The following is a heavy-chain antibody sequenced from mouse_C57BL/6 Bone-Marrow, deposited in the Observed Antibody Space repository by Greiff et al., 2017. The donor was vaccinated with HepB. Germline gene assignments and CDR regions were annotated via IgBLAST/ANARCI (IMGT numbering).Heavy chain of an antibody. D-gene: IGHD2-4*01. CDR1: GFTFSSYG. CDR2: ISSGGSYT. V-gene: IGHV5-6*01. Sequence: EMQGVESGGDLVKPGGSLKLSCAASGFTFSSYGMSWVRQTPDKRLEWVATISSGGSYTYYPDSVKGRFTISRDNAKNTLYLQMSSLKSEDTAMYYCARQRIYYDYLDYWGQGTSVTVSS. J-gene: IGHJ4*01. CDR3: ARQRIYYDYLDY.